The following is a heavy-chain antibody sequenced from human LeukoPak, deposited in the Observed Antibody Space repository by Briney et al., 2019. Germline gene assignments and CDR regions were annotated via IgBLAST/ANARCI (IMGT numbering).Heavy chain of an antibody. D-gene: IGHD3-22*01. Sequence: PGGSLRLSCAASGFTFSSYAMHWVRQAPGKGLEWVAVISYDGSNKYYADSVKGRFTISGDNSKNTLYLQMNSLRAEDTAVYYCARDDSSGSIGTSGAFDIWGQGTMVTVSS. J-gene: IGHJ3*02. CDR3: ARDDSSGSIGTSGAFDI. CDR1: GFTFSSYA. CDR2: ISYDGSNK. V-gene: IGHV3-30-3*01.